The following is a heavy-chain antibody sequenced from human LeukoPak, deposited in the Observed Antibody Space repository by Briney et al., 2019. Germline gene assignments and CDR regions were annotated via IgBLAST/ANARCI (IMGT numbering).Heavy chain of an antibody. CDR1: GFTFSSFA. V-gene: IGHV3-23*01. J-gene: IGHJ4*02. CDR2: SLGGENT. D-gene: IGHD6-25*01. Sequence: GEPLKISCAASGFTFSSFAMSWVRQARGQGLEWVSSSLGGENTYYADPVKGRFAISRDNSKNTLYLQLHSLRAEDTAVYYCATGMRLLRVCWGQGSLVTVSA. CDR3: ATGMRLLRVC.